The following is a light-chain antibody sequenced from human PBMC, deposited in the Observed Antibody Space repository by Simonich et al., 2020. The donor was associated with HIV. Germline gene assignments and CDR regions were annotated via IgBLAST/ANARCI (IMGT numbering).Light chain of an antibody. CDR1: QSVSSN. J-gene: IGKJ1*01. CDR3: QQYNNWPRT. Sequence: EIVMTQSPATLSVSPGERATLSCRASQSVSSNLVWYQQKPGQAPRPLIYGASTRATGIPARFSGSGFGTELTLTISSLQSEDFAVYYCQQYNNWPRTFGQGTKVEIK. V-gene: IGKV3-15*01. CDR2: GAS.